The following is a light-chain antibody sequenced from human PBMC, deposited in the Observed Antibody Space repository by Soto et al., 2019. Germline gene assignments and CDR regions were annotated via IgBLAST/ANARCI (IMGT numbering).Light chain of an antibody. Sequence: DIQMTQSPSTLSASVGDRVTITCRASQSISSWLAWYQQKPGKAPKLLIYDASSLESGVPSRFRGSGSGTEFPLTISSLQPDDFATNYCQQYNSYPYTFGQGTKLEIK. CDR1: QSISSW. CDR2: DAS. J-gene: IGKJ2*01. CDR3: QQYNSYPYT. V-gene: IGKV1-5*01.